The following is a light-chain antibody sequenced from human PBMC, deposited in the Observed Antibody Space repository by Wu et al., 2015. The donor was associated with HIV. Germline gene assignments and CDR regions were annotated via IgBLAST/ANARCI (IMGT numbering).Light chain of an antibody. CDR3: QQSSSTLT. CDR1: ESVGSGY. J-gene: IGKJ4*01. Sequence: EIVLTQSPGNLSLSPGERATPSCRASESVGSGYLAWYQQKPGQAPRLLLYSTSSRATGIPDRFSGSGSGTDFTLTISRLEPEDFAVYYCQQSSSTLTFGGGTKVEIK. V-gene: IGKV3-20*01. CDR2: STS.